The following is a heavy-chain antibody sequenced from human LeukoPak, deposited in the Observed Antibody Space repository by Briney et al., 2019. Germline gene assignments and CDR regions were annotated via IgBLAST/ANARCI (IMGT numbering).Heavy chain of an antibody. V-gene: IGHV1-69*01. CDR1: GGTFSSYA. CDR2: IIPIFGTA. J-gene: IGHJ6*04. CDR3: ARGLSVVPAAIPRGYYYYYGMDV. Sequence: PVKVSCKASGGTFSSYAISWVRQAPGQGLEWMGGIIPIFGTANYAQKFQGRVTITADESTSTAYMELSSLRSEDTAVYYCARGLSVVPAAIPRGYYYYYGMDVWGKGTTVTVSS. D-gene: IGHD2-2*01.